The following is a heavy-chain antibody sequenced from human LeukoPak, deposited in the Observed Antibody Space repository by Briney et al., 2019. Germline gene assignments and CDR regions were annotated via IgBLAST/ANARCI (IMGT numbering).Heavy chain of an antibody. V-gene: IGHV3-7*01. CDR3: ARVIRDYYDSSGYYYGDAFDI. CDR2: IKQDGSEK. D-gene: IGHD3-22*01. CDR1: GFTFSSYA. J-gene: IGHJ3*02. Sequence: GGSLRLSCAASGFTFSSYAMSWVRQAPGRGLEWVANIKQDGSEKYYVDSVEGRFTISRDNAKNSLYLQMNSLRAEDTAVYYCARVIRDYYDSSGYYYGDAFDIWGQGTMVTVSS.